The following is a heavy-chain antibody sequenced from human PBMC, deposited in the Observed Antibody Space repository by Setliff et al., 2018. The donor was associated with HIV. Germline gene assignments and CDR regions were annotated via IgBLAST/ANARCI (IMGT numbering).Heavy chain of an antibody. D-gene: IGHD3-22*01. CDR3: ARQVPIPGVAVTPIDF. Sequence: PSETLSLTCTVSGGSISSSVYYWSWIRQSPGKGLEWIGYVFYTGSTTYSPSLKSRLTISVDTSQHQFSLKLTSVTAADTAVYYCARQVPIPGVAVTPIDFWGQGILVTVSS. V-gene: IGHV4-61*05. J-gene: IGHJ4*02. CDR1: GGSISSSVYY. CDR2: VFYTGST.